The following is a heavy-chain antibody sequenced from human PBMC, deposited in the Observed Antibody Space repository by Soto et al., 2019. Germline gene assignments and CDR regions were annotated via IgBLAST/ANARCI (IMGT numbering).Heavy chain of an antibody. CDR3: SFWSGSQRRTSFDY. J-gene: IGHJ4*02. D-gene: IGHD3-3*01. Sequence: GGSLRLSCAASGFTFSSYGMHWVRQAPGKGLEWVAVISYDGSNKYYADSVKGRFTISRDNSKNTLYLQMNSLRAEDTAVYYCSFWSGSQRRTSFDYWGKGTLVTAPQ. V-gene: IGHV3-30*03. CDR2: ISYDGSNK. CDR1: GFTFSSYG.